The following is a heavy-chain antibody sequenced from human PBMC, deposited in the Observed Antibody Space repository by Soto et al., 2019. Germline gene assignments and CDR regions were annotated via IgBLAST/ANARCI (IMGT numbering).Heavy chain of an antibody. V-gene: IGHV3-30*09. Sequence: QMQLVESGGGVVQPGRSLRLSCAASGFTFNNYAMHWVRQAPGKGLEWVAVISYDGNNQYYADSVKGRFAISRDNSKNTLYLQMNSLRDEDTAVYYCARDRVYYYDSSGYYNFEYWGQGSLVTVSS. CDR1: GFTFNNYA. D-gene: IGHD3-22*01. CDR2: ISYDGNNQ. CDR3: ARDRVYYYDSSGYYNFEY. J-gene: IGHJ4*02.